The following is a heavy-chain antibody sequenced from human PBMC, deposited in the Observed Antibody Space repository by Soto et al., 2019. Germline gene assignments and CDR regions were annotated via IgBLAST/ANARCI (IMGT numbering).Heavy chain of an antibody. CDR2: ISAYNGNT. CDR1: GYTFTSYG. D-gene: IGHD3-3*01. V-gene: IGHV1-18*01. Sequence: ASVKVSCKASGYTFTSYGISWVRQAPGQGLEWMGWISAYNGNTNYAQKLQGRVTMTTDTSTRTAYMELRSLRSDDTAVYYCARDLIFGVVTPPDWFDPWGQGTLVTVSS. J-gene: IGHJ5*02. CDR3: ARDLIFGVVTPPDWFDP.